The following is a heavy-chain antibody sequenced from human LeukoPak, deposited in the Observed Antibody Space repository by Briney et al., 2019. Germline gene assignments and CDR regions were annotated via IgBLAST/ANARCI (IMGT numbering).Heavy chain of an antibody. J-gene: IGHJ4*02. Sequence: GGSLRLSCAASGFTVSTNYMSWVRQAPGKGLEWVSVIYSGDNTYYADSVKGRFTISRDISKNTLYLQMNSLRAEDTAVYYCARGDGPTSDYWGQGTLVTVSS. CDR1: GFTVSTNY. D-gene: IGHD2-21*02. CDR3: ARGDGPTSDY. V-gene: IGHV3-66*01. CDR2: IYSGDNT.